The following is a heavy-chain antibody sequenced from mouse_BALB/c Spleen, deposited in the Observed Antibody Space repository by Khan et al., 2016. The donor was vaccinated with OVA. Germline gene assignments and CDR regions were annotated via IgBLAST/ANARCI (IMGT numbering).Heavy chain of an antibody. J-gene: IGHJ2*01. D-gene: IGHD1-1*01. Sequence: DVQLVESGGGLVQPGGSRKLSCAASGFTFSSYGMHWVRQAPEKGLEWVAYISGDSSTIYYADTVKGRFTISRDNPENTLFLQMTSLMSEDTARYYCATSYFYGYYFDYWGPGTTLTVSS. CDR2: ISGDSSTI. CDR1: GFTFSSYG. V-gene: IGHV5-17*02. CDR3: ATSYFYGYYFDY.